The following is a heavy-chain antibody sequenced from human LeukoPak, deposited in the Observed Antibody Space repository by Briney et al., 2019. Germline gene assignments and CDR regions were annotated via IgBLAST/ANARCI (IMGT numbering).Heavy chain of an antibody. CDR3: ARPEGSSWGTYYFDY. CDR1: GYYFSNYW. Sequence: GESLKISCQGSGYYFSNYWIGWVRQMPGKGLEWMGIIYPGDSDTRYSPSFQGQVTISADKSISTAYLQWSSLKASDTAMYYCARPEGSSWGTYYFDYWGQGTLVTVSS. CDR2: IYPGDSDT. J-gene: IGHJ4*02. D-gene: IGHD6-6*01. V-gene: IGHV5-51*01.